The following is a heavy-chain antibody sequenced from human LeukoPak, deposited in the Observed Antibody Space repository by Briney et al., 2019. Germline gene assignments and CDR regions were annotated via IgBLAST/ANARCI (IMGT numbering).Heavy chain of an antibody. J-gene: IGHJ4*02. CDR1: GFTFSGSA. CDR2: IRSKANSYAT. V-gene: IGHV3-73*01. CDR3: TSPDSGSYDY. Sequence: PGGSLRLSCAAPGFTFSGSAMHWVRQASGKGLEWVGRIRSKANSYATAYAASVKGRFTISRDDSKNTAYLQMNSLKTEDTAVYYCTSPDSGSYDYWGQGTLVTVSS. D-gene: IGHD1-26*01.